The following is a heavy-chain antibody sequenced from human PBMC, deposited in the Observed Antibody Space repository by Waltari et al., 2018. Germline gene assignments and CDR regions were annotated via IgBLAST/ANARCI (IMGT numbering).Heavy chain of an antibody. Sequence: EVQLVETGGGLIQPGGSLRLSCAASGLTVSSNYMSWVRQAPGKGLEWVSVIYSGGDTYYADSVKGRFTISRDNSKNTLYLQMNSLRAEDTAVYYCAKEGAVGYYYMDVWGKGTTVTVSS. CDR2: IYSGGDT. D-gene: IGHD3-16*01. J-gene: IGHJ6*03. CDR1: GLTVSSNY. CDR3: AKEGAVGYYYMDV. V-gene: IGHV3-53*05.